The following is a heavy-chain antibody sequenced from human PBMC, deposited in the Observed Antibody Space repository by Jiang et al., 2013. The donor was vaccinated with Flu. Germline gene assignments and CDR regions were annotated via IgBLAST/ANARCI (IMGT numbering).Heavy chain of an antibody. V-gene: IGHV1-46*01. CDR3: ATRGPRYSGSYYLDY. D-gene: IGHD1-26*01. J-gene: IGHJ4*02. CDR1: GYTFTNHY. Sequence: GAEVKKPGASVKVSCKASGYTFTNHYMHWVRLAPGQGLEWMGMINPSGGSATYAQKFQGRVTMTRDTSTSTVYMDLSSLRSEDTAVYYCATRGPRYSGSYYLDYWGQGTLVTVSS. CDR2: INPSGGSA.